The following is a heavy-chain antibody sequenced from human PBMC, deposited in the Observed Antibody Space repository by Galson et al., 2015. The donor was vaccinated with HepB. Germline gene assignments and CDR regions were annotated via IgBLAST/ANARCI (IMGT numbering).Heavy chain of an antibody. CDR1: GGSISSGGYY. J-gene: IGHJ5*02. CDR3: AREAVVVHFNWFDP. Sequence: TLSLTCTVSGGSISSGGYYWSWIRQHPGKGLEWIGYIYYSGSTYYNPSLRSRVTISVDTSKNQFSLKLSSVTAADTAVYYCAREAVVVHFNWFDPWGQGTLVTVSS. D-gene: IGHD3-22*01. CDR2: IYYSGST. V-gene: IGHV4-31*03.